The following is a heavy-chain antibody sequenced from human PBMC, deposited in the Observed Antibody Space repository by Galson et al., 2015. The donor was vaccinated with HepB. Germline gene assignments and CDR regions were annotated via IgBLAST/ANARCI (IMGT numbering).Heavy chain of an antibody. CDR2: ISSSSSYI. D-gene: IGHD3-22*01. CDR1: GFTFSSYS. CDR3: ARSIYYYDSSGYYPDDLYYFDY. J-gene: IGHJ4*02. Sequence: SLRLSCAASGFTFSSYSMNWVRQAPGKGLEWVSSISSSSSYIYYADSVKGRFTISRDNAKNSLYLQMNSLRAEDTAVYYCARSIYYYDSSGYYPDDLYYFDYWGQGTLVTVSS. V-gene: IGHV3-21*01.